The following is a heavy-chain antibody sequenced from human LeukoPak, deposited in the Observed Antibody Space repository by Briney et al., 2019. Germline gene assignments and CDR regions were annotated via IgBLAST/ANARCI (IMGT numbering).Heavy chain of an antibody. J-gene: IGHJ4*02. CDR2: ISWNSGSI. CDR1: GFTFDDYA. Sequence: GGSLRLSCAASGFTFDDYAMHWVRQAPGKGLEWVSGISWNSGSIGYADSVKGRFTISRDNAKNSLYLQMNSLRAEDTALYYCAKDPDYYGSGSYYTNWGQGTLVTVSS. V-gene: IGHV3-9*01. D-gene: IGHD3-10*01. CDR3: AKDPDYYGSGSYYTN.